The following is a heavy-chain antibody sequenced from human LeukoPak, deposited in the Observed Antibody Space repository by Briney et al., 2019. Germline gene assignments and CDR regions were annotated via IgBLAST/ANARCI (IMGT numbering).Heavy chain of an antibody. D-gene: IGHD1-26*01. V-gene: IGHV1-46*01. CDR3: AREKALLFDY. J-gene: IGHJ4*02. CDR1: GYTFSSYY. Sequence: ASVKVSCKASGYTFSSYYMHWVRQAPGQGLEWMGEINPSGGSTSYAQKFQGRVTMTRDTSTSTVYMELSSLRFEDTAVYYCAREKALLFDYWGQGTLVTVSS. CDR2: INPSGGST.